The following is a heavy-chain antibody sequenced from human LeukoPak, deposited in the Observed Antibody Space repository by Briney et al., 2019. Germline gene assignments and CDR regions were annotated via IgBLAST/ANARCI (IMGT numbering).Heavy chain of an antibody. V-gene: IGHV3-43*02. Sequence: GSLRLSCAASGFTFDDYAMHWVRQAPGKGLEWVSLISGDGGSTYYADSVKGRFTISRDNSKNSLYLQMNSLRTEDTALYYCAKDSSHSTHYYYYGMDVWGQGTTVTVSS. J-gene: IGHJ6*02. CDR3: AKDSSHSTHYYYYGMDV. CDR1: GFTFDDYA. CDR2: ISGDGGST.